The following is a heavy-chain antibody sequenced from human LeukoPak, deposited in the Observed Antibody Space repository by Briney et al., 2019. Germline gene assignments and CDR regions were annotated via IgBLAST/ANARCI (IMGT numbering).Heavy chain of an antibody. J-gene: IGHJ4*02. CDR3: AKVGPYGDYYYFDY. V-gene: IGHV3-23*01. Sequence: GGSMRLSCAASGCTFSSYAMSWVRQAPGEGLEWVSAISGSGGSTYYADSVKGRFTISRDNSKNTLYLQMNSLRAEDTAVYYCAKVGPYGDYYYFDYWGQGTLVTVSS. D-gene: IGHD4-17*01. CDR2: ISGSGGST. CDR1: GCTFSSYA.